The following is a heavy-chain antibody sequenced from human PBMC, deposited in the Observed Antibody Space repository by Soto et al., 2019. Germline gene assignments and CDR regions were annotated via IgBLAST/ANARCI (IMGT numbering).Heavy chain of an antibody. CDR1: GFTFTSSA. Sequence: SVKVSCKASGFTFTSSAVQWVRQARGQRLEWIGWIVVGSGNTNYAQKFQERVTITRDMSTSTAYMELSSLRAEDTAVYYCAKDGYDSSGDLYYFDYWGQGTLVTVSS. J-gene: IGHJ4*02. CDR2: IVVGSGNT. CDR3: AKDGYDSSGDLYYFDY. V-gene: IGHV1-58*01. D-gene: IGHD3-22*01.